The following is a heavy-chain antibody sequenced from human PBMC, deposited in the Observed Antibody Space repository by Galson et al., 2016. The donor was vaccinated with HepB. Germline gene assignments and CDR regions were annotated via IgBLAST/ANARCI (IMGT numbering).Heavy chain of an antibody. CDR3: ATGISVAGKYYYYYMDV. D-gene: IGHD6-19*01. J-gene: IGHJ6*03. CDR2: IYYSGST. V-gene: IGHV4-39*01. Sequence: SETLSLTCIVSGDSISGTEYYWGWIRQSPGRGLEWIGSIYYSGSTYYNPSPESRVTISVDTSKNQFSLRLSSVTAADTAVYYCATGISVAGKYYYYYMDVWGKGTPVTVSS. CDR1: GDSISGTEYY.